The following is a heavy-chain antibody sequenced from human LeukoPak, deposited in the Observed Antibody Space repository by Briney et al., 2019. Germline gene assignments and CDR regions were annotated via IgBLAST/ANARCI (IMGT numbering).Heavy chain of an antibody. CDR3: ARENSGSYREFDY. V-gene: IGHV4-34*01. CDR2: INHSGST. D-gene: IGHD1-26*01. CDR1: GGSFSGYY. J-gene: IGHJ4*02. Sequence: SETLSLTCAVYGGSFSGYYCSWIRQPPGKGLEWIGEINHSGSTNYSPPLKSRVTISVDTSKNQFSLKLSSVTDADTAVFYCARENSGSYREFDYWGQGTLVTVSS.